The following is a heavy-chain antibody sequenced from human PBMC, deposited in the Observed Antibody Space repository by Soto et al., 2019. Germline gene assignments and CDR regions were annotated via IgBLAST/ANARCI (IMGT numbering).Heavy chain of an antibody. CDR3: ARTPLL. D-gene: IGHD2-15*01. Sequence: PSVPMSHKCSVSGGSRSSCGSYCNWNRQHPGKGLEWIGYIYYSGSTYYNPSLKSRVTISVDTSKNQFSLKLSSVTAADTAVDYCARTPLLGGQGTLVTVFS. J-gene: IGHJ4*02. V-gene: IGHV4-31*03. CDR2: IYYSGST. CDR1: GGSRSSCGSY.